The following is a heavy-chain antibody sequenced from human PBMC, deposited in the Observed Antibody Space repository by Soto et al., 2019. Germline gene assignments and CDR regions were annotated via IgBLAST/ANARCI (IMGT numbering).Heavy chain of an antibody. CDR2: IWSAGLT. CDR3: SRELPPDL. Sequence: GGSLRLSCAASGFTVSSKYMNWVRQAPGKGLEWVSIIWSAGLTYYADSVRGRFTISRDISKNILFLQMNNLRAEDSAIYYCSRELPPDLWGQGTLVTVSS. J-gene: IGHJ5*02. V-gene: IGHV3-53*01. D-gene: IGHD2-15*01. CDR1: GFTVSSKY.